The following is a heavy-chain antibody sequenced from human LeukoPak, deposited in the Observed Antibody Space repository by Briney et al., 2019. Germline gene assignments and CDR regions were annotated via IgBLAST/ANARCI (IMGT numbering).Heavy chain of an antibody. J-gene: IGHJ5*02. CDR3: ANTYYYDGSGYYYLGWFDP. CDR2: ISGSGDNT. V-gene: IGHV3-23*01. Sequence: GGSLRLSCAASGFTFSSYGMHWVRQAPGKGLEWVSGISGSGDNTYYAGSVKGRFTISRDNSKNTLYLQMNSLRAEDTAVYFCANTYYYDGSGYYYLGWFDPWGQGTLVTVSS. CDR1: GFTFSSYG. D-gene: IGHD3-22*01.